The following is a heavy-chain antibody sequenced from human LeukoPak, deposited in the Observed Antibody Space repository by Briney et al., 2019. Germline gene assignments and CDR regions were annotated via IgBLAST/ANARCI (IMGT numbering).Heavy chain of an antibody. CDR3: ARAVGEYCSSITCSGTKYYFDY. Sequence: SETLFLTCEVYGGSLSGYYWSWIRQPPGKGLEWIGEIHHSGSTTYNPSLKSRVTISVDTSKNQFSLNLRSVTAADTAVYYCARAVGEYCSSITCSGTKYYFDYWGQGTLVTVSS. CDR1: GGSLSGYY. CDR2: IHHSGST. V-gene: IGHV4-34*01. J-gene: IGHJ4*02. D-gene: IGHD2-2*01.